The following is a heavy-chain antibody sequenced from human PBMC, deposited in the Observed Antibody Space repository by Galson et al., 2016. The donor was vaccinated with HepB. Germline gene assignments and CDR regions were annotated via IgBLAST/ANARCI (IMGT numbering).Heavy chain of an antibody. V-gene: IGHV3-23*01. Sequence: SLRLSCAGTGFTFSTYAMSWVRQAPGKRLEWVSAISGSGDTTYCADSVKGRFSISRDNSKNTLYLQMSSLTAEDTAVYYCAKWSDAAATYWGQGALVTVSS. CDR2: ISGSGDTT. CDR1: GFTFSTYA. J-gene: IGHJ4*02. D-gene: IGHD6-13*01. CDR3: AKWSDAAATY.